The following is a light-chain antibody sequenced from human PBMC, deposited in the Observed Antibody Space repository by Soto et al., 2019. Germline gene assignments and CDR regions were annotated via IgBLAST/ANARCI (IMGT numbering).Light chain of an antibody. CDR1: VLAKKY. Sequence: SYELTQPSSVSVSPGQTARITCSGDVLAKKYAPRFQQKPGQAPVLVIYEDNERPSGIPERFSGSSSGTTVTLTIGGAQVEDEADYYCYSAADNNLVFGGGTKVTVL. V-gene: IGLV3-27*01. J-gene: IGLJ3*02. CDR3: YSAADNNLV. CDR2: EDN.